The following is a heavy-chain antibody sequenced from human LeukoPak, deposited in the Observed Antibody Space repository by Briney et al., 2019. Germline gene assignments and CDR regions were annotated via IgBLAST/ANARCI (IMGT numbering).Heavy chain of an antibody. CDR1: GYTFTTYG. D-gene: IGHD3-22*01. V-gene: IGHV1-18*01. J-gene: IGHJ4*02. Sequence: ASVKVSCKASGYTFTTYGISWMRQAPGQGLEWMGWISPYNGNTKYAQKLQGRVTMTTDTSTSTAYMELTSLRSDDTAVYYCASHYYDSSGYQNYFDYWGQGTLVTVSS. CDR2: ISPYNGNT. CDR3: ASHYYDSSGYQNYFDY.